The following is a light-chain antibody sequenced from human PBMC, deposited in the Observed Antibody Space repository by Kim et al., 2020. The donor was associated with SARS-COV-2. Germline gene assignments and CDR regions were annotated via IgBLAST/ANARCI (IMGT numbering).Light chain of an antibody. CDR2: GAS. CDR1: QSVSSD. CDR3: QQYNNWPPYT. V-gene: IGKV3-15*01. Sequence: SVSPGERVTLPCRASQSVSSDLAWYQQKPGQPPRLLIYGASTRATGIPARFSGSGSGTEFTLTISSLQSEDFAIYYCQQYNNWPPYTFGQGTKLEI. J-gene: IGKJ2*01.